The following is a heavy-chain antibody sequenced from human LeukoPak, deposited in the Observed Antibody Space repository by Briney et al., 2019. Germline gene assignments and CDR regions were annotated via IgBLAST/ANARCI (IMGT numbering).Heavy chain of an antibody. Sequence: ATVKVSCKASGYTFTGYYMHCVPQAPGQGLEWMGWINPKSGGTNYAQKFQGRVTMTRDTSISTAYMELSRLRSDDTAVYYCARSSPMGAFDIWGQGTMVTVSS. J-gene: IGHJ3*02. CDR3: ARSSPMGAFDI. V-gene: IGHV1-2*02. CDR1: GYTFTGYY. CDR2: INPKSGGT.